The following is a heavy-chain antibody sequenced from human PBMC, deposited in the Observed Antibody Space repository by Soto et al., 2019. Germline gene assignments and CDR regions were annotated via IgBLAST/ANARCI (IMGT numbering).Heavy chain of an antibody. CDR3: AKNYFFDS. V-gene: IGHV3-23*01. CDR2: IGVTGGT. CDR1: GFTFSSYA. J-gene: IGHJ4*02. Sequence: GVSLRLSCAASGFTFSSYAMSWARQAPGKGLEWVSSIGVTGGTYYADSVKVRFAISRDNSRNTLDLQMNSLRADDTAVYYCAKNYFFDSWGQGAPVTISS.